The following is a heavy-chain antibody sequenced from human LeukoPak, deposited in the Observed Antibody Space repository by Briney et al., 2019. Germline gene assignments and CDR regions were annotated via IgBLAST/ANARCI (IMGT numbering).Heavy chain of an antibody. D-gene: IGHD1-26*01. CDR3: AGHQWVPAFDI. CDR1: GGSISSYY. V-gene: IGHV4-59*01. Sequence: SETLSLTCTVSGGSISSYYWSWIRQPPGKGLEWIGYIYYSGSTNYNPSLKSRVTISVDTSKNQFSLKLSSVTAADTAVYYCAGHQWVPAFDIWGQGTMVTVSS. J-gene: IGHJ3*02. CDR2: IYYSGST.